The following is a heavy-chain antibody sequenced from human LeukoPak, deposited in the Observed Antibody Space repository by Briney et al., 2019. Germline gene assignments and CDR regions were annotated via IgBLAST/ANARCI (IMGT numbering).Heavy chain of an antibody. CDR1: GFTFSSYG. Sequence: GGSLRLSCAASGFTFSSYGMHWVRQAPGKGLEWVAAIWYDGSNKYYADSVKGRFTISRDNSKNTLYLQMNSLRAEDTAVYYCARDPQIGAEYFQHWGQGTLVTVSS. CDR2: IWYDGSNK. CDR3: ARDPQIGAEYFQH. V-gene: IGHV3-33*01. J-gene: IGHJ1*01. D-gene: IGHD3-22*01.